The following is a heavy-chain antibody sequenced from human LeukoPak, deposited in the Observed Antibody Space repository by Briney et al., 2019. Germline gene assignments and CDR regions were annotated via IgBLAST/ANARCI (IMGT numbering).Heavy chain of an antibody. D-gene: IGHD1-26*01. CDR3: ARRGSGGSYYGYYYYGMDV. J-gene: IGHJ6*02. CDR1: GDSISSYY. Sequence: PSETLSLTCTVSGDSISSYYWGWIRQPPGKGLEWIGSIYYSGSTYYNPSLKSRVTISVDTSKNQFSLKLSSVTAADTAVYYCARRGSGGSYYGYYYYGMDVWGQGTTVTVSS. V-gene: IGHV4-39*01. CDR2: IYYSGST.